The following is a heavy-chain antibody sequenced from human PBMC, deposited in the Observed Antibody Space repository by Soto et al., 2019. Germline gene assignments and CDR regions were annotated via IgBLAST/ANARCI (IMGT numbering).Heavy chain of an antibody. J-gene: IGHJ4*02. CDR2: ISGSGDST. CDR3: AKKTLPAAIPFFDN. V-gene: IGHV3-23*01. D-gene: IGHD2-2*02. Sequence: EVQLLESGGGLVQPGRSLRLSCEASGFTFNSYAMTWVRQAPGKGLEWVSTISGSGDSTYYADSVKGRFTISRDNSKNTLYLQMSGLRADDTAVLYCAKKTLPAAIPFFDNWGQGTLVTVSS. CDR1: GFTFNSYA.